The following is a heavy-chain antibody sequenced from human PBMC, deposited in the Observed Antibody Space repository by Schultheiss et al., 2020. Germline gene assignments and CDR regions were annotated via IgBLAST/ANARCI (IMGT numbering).Heavy chain of an antibody. V-gene: IGHV4-39*07. CDR3: AFHSGSFHY. J-gene: IGHJ4*02. D-gene: IGHD1-26*01. Sequence: SGPTLVKPTQTLTLTCSFSGFSLDSSAVGVMGVGWFRQPPGKGLEWIGSIYYSGSTYYNPSLKSRVTISVDTSKNQFSLKLSSVTAADTAVYYCAFHSGSFHYWGQGTLVTVSS. CDR1: GFSLDSSAVG. CDR2: IYYSGST.